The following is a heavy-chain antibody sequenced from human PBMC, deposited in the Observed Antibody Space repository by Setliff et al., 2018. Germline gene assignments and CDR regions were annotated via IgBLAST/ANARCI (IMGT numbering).Heavy chain of an antibody. J-gene: IGHJ3*02. CDR1: GYTFTGYY. Sequence: ASVKVSCKASGYTFTGYYMHWVRQAPGQGLEWMGWINPNSGGTNYAQKFQGRVTMTSDTSISTAYMELSRLRSDDTSVYYCARGGGSSSWYDAFDIWGQGTMVTVSS. D-gene: IGHD6-13*01. CDR3: ARGGGSSSWYDAFDI. V-gene: IGHV1-2*02. CDR2: INPNSGGT.